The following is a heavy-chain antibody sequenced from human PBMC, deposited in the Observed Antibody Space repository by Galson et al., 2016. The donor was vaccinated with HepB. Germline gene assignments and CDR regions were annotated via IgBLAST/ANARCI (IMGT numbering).Heavy chain of an antibody. CDR2: TSYDGNKR. Sequence: SLRLSCAASGFTFSNFSMHWVRQAPGKGLDWVAVTSYDGNKRFYTDSMKGRFTISRDNSKNTLYLQMNSLRAEDTAVYYCVRVETCTDGSCNSYFFDYWGRGTLVTVSS. CDR1: GFTFSNFS. V-gene: IGHV3-30*04. CDR3: VRVETCTDGSCNSYFFDY. D-gene: IGHD2-8*01. J-gene: IGHJ4*02.